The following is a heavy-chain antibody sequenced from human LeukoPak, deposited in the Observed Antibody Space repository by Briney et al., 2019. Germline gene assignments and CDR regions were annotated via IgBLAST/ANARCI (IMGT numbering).Heavy chain of an antibody. CDR3: ARDAVVGATPWFDP. V-gene: IGHV4-4*07. J-gene: IGHJ5*02. CDR2: IYTSGST. D-gene: IGHD1-26*01. Sequence: SETLSLTCTVSGGSISSYYWSWIRQPAGKGLEWIGRIYTSGSTNYNPSLKSRVTMSVDTSKNQFSLKLSSVTAADTAVYYCARDAVVGATPWFDPWGQGTLATVSS. CDR1: GGSISSYY.